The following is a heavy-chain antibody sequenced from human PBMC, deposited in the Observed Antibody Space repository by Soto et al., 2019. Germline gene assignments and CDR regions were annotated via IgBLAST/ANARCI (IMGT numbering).Heavy chain of an antibody. D-gene: IGHD2-8*02. J-gene: IGHJ6*02. CDR2: INYSGST. CDR1: GGSFSSYY. V-gene: IGHV4-34*01. Sequence: SETLSLTCAVHGGSFSSYYWTWIRQPPGKGLEYIGEINYSGSTNNNPSLKSRVTISIDTSKKQFSLRLSSVTAADTAVYYCARVRTGGLNGMDVWGQVTTVTVSS. CDR3: ARVRTGGLNGMDV.